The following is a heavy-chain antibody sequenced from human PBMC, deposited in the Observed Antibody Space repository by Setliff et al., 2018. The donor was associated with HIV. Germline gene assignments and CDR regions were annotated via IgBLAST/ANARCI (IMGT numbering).Heavy chain of an antibody. CDR1: GYTFTSYD. CDR3: GRSETRDSRGLYY. J-gene: IGHJ4*02. V-gene: IGHV1-2*02. D-gene: IGHD3-22*01. CDR2: IYPNTGGT. Sequence: ASVKVSCKASGYTFTSYDISWVRQAPGQGLEWMGWIYPNTGGTNYAQKFQGRVTMTRDTSISTAYMELRSLRSDDTAVYYCGRSETRDSRGLYYWGQGTLVTVSS.